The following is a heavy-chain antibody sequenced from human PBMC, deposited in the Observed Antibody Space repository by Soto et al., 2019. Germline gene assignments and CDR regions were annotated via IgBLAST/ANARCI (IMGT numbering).Heavy chain of an antibody. CDR3: ARASPAAPYYYYYYMDV. CDR1: GGSISSSSYY. V-gene: IGHV4-31*03. Sequence: SETLSLTCTVSGGSISSSSYYWGWIRQPPGKGLEWIGYIYYSGSTYYNPSLKSRVTISVDTSKNQFSLKLSSVTAADTAVYYCARASPAAPYYYYYYMDVWGKGTTVTSP. J-gene: IGHJ6*03. D-gene: IGHD2-2*01. CDR2: IYYSGST.